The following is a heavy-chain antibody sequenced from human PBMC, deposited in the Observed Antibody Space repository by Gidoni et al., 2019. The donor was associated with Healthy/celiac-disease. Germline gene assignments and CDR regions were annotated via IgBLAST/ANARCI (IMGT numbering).Heavy chain of an antibody. CDR3: ARSRVNYYGSGRLDAFDI. V-gene: IGHV4-39*01. D-gene: IGHD3-10*01. J-gene: IGHJ3*02. CDR1: GGSISSSSYY. Sequence: QLQLQESGPGLVKPSETLSLTCTVSGGSISSSSYYWGWIRQPPGKGLEWIGSIYYSGSTYYNPSLKSRVTISVDTSKNQFSLKLSSVTAADTAVYYCARSRVNYYGSGRLDAFDIWGQGTMVTVSS. CDR2: IYYSGST.